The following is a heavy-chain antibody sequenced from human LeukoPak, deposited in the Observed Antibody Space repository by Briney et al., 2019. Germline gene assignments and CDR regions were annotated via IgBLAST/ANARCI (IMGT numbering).Heavy chain of an antibody. V-gene: IGHV5-51*01. J-gene: IGHJ3*02. CDR1: GYSFTSYW. CDR3: AREDDAFDI. CDR2: IYPGDSDT. Sequence: GESLQISCRASGYSFTSYWIGWLRQMPGEDLEWMGIIYPGDSDTRYSPSFQGQVTISADKSISTAYLQWSSLKASDTAMYYCAREDDAFDIWGQGTMVTVSS.